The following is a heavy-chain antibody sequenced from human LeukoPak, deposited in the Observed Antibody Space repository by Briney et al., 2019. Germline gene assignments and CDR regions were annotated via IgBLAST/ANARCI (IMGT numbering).Heavy chain of an antibody. V-gene: IGHV3-74*01. Sequence: GGSLRLSCAASGFTFSSYWMHWVRQAPGKGLVWVSRIKSDGSTNYADSVKGRFTISRDNPKSTLSLQMNSLRAEDTGVYYCARAPSEIGGYYPEYFRHWGQGTLVTVSS. CDR1: GFTFSSYW. J-gene: IGHJ1*01. D-gene: IGHD3-22*01. CDR3: ARAPSEIGGYYPEYFRH. CDR2: IKSDGST.